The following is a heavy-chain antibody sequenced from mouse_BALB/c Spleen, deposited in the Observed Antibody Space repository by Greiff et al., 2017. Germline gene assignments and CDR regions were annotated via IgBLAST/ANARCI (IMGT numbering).Heavy chain of an antibody. Sequence: VKLQESGPGLVAPSQSLSITCTVSGFSLTSYGVHWVRQPPGKGLEWLGVIWAGGSTNYNSALMSRLSISKDNSKSQVFLKMNSLQTDDTAMYYCARDPPWFAYWGQGTLVTVSA. CDR2: IWAGGST. CDR3: ARDPPWFAY. CDR1: GFSLTSYG. V-gene: IGHV2-9*02. J-gene: IGHJ3*01.